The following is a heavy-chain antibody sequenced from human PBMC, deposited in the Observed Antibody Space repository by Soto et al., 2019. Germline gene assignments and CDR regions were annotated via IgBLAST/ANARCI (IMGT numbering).Heavy chain of an antibody. CDR1: NGSISSAIYY. V-gene: IGHV4-39*01. D-gene: IGHD3-10*01. J-gene: IGHJ5*02. Sequence: PSETLSLTCTVSNGSISSAIYYWGWIRQPPGKGLEWIGSIYHSGGTYYNPSLQGRVTISVDTSKNQFSLKLSSVTAADTAVYFCAGRSSLASVQVYFGEISNYNWFDPWGQGTLVTVS. CDR3: AGRSSLASVQVYFGEISNYNWFDP. CDR2: IYHSGGT.